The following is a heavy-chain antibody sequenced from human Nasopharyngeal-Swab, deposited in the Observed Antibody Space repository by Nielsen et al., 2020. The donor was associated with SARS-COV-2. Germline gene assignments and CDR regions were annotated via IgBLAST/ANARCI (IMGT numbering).Heavy chain of an antibody. CDR3: ARDDYGDLGWFDP. V-gene: IGHV3-11*01. D-gene: IGHD4-17*01. J-gene: IGHJ5*02. Sequence: GESLKISCAVSGLTFSEAWMSWVRQAPGKGLEWVSYISSSGSTIYYADSVKGRFTISRDNAKNSLYLQMNSLRAEDTAVYYCARDDYGDLGWFDPWGQGTLVTVSS. CDR1: GLTFSEAW. CDR2: ISSSGSTI.